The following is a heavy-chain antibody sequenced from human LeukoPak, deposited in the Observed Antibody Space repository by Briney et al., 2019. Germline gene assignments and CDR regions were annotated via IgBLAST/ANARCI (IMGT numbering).Heavy chain of an antibody. V-gene: IGHV3-30*01. CDR1: GFTFSSYA. CDR3: AIYGSGSYYNVRYFDY. J-gene: IGHJ4*02. D-gene: IGHD3-10*01. CDR2: ISYDGSNK. Sequence: GGSLRLSCAASGFTFSSYAMHWVRQAPGKGLEWVAVISYDGSNKYYADSVKGRFTISRDNSKNTLYLQMNSLRAEDTAVYYCAIYGSGSYYNVRYFDYWGQGTLVTVSS.